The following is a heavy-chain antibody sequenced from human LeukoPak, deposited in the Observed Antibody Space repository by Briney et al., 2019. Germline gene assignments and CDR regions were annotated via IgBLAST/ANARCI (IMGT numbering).Heavy chain of an antibody. J-gene: IGHJ4*02. CDR2: ISSSGGTM. D-gene: IGHD4-17*01. V-gene: IGHV3-48*03. CDR1: GFTVSSFE. Sequence: GGSLRLSCGASGFTVSSFEIKWVRQAPGKGLEWVSYISSSGGTMDYADSVKGRFTVSRDNGKKLVHLQLNSLRAEDTAVYFCARIPHPDYADAQWGQGTLVIVSS. CDR3: ARIPHPDYADAQ.